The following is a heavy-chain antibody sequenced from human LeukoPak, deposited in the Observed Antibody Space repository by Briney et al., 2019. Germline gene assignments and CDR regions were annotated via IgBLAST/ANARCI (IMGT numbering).Heavy chain of an antibody. J-gene: IGHJ5*02. V-gene: IGHV4-34*01. D-gene: IGHD6-13*01. Sequence: PSETLSLTCAVYGGSFSGYYWSWIRQPPGKGLEWIGEINHSGSTNYNPFLKSRVTISVDTSKNQFSLKLSSVTAADTAVYYCASPRTAAGTPWSQGTLVTVSS. CDR2: INHSGST. CDR1: GGSFSGYY. CDR3: ASPRTAAGTP.